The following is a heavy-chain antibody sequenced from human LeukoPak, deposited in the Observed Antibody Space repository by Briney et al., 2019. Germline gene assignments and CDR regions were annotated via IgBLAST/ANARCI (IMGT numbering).Heavy chain of an antibody. CDR2: INAYNSNT. CDR1: GYTFTYYV. J-gene: IGHJ4*02. Sequence: ASVKVSCKTSGYTFTYYVISWVRQAPGQGLEWMGRINAYNSNTNDAQKFQGRVTMTTDTSTSTAYMELGSLRSDDTAVYYCARGGGELANPFDYWGQGTLVTVSS. CDR3: ARGGGELANPFDY. V-gene: IGHV1-18*01. D-gene: IGHD5-24*01.